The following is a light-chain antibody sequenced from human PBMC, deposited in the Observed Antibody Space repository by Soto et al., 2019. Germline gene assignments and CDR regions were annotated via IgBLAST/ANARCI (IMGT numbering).Light chain of an antibody. J-gene: IGLJ2*01. V-gene: IGLV1-51*02. CDR3: GTWDSSLSAVV. CDR1: SSNVGFNY. CDR2: ENN. Sequence: QSVLTQPPSVSAAPGQKVTISCSGTSSNVGFNYVSWYQQLPGTAPKLLIYENNKRPSGIPDRFSGSKSGTSATLGITGLQTGDEADYHCGTWDSSLSAVVFGGGNKVTVL.